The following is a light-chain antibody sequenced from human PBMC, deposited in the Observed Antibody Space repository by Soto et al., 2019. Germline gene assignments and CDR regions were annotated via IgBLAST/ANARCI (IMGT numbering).Light chain of an antibody. CDR1: QSISSY. CDR2: AAS. Sequence: DLQMTQSPSSLSASVGDRVTITCRASQSISSYLNWYQQKPGKAPKLLIYAASSLQSGVPSRFSGSGSGTDFTLTISSLQPEDFATYYCQQNYSTPPWTFGQGTKVEIK. CDR3: QQNYSTPPWT. V-gene: IGKV1-39*01. J-gene: IGKJ1*01.